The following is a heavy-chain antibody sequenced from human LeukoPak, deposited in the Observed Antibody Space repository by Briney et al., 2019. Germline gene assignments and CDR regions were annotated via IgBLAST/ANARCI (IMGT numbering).Heavy chain of an antibody. CDR1: GGSLSGYY. CDR2: INHSGST. D-gene: IGHD6-19*01. Sequence: PSETLSLTCAVYGGSLSGYYWSWIRQPPGKGLEWIGEINHSGSTNYNPSLKSRVTISVDTSKNQFSLKLSSVTAADTAVYYCARMVWYSSSFDYWGQGTLVTVSS. J-gene: IGHJ4*02. V-gene: IGHV4-34*01. CDR3: ARMVWYSSSFDY.